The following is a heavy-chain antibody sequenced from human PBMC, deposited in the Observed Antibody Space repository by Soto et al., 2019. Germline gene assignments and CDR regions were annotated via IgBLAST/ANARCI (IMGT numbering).Heavy chain of an antibody. CDR1: GFIFEEYA. J-gene: IGHJ6*02. Sequence: EMELVESGGGVVQPGGSLRLSCAASGFIFEEYAMHWVRQAPGKGLEWVSGISWNSGTTGYADSVKGRFTISRDNAKNXXYWKMNSLRVEDTAVYYCAKAVVWGGDVDYYGMDVWGQGTTVSVSS. D-gene: IGHD3-16*01. V-gene: IGHV3-9*01. CDR2: ISWNSGTT. CDR3: AKAVVWGGDVDYYGMDV.